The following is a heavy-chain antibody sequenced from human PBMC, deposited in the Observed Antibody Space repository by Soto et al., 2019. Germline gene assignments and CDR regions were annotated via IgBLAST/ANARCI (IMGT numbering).Heavy chain of an antibody. Sequence: GGSLRLSCAASGFTFSSYGMHWVRQAPGKGLEWVAIISYDGSNEYYADSVKGRFTISRDNSKNTLYLQMNSLRPEDTAVHYCAKAHYYGSGSPNLLDNWGQGTLVTVSS. J-gene: IGHJ4*02. D-gene: IGHD3-10*01. CDR3: AKAHYYGSGSPNLLDN. CDR2: ISYDGSNE. V-gene: IGHV3-30*18. CDR1: GFTFSSYG.